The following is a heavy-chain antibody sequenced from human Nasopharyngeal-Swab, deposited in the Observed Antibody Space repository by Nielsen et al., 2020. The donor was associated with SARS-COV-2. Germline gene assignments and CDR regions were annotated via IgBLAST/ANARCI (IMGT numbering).Heavy chain of an antibody. J-gene: IGHJ6*03. D-gene: IGHD3-9*01. CDR3: ARANYYDILTGYFLPGMGVMDV. CDR2: IYYSGST. Sequence: RQPPGKGLEWIGYIYYSGSTNYNPSLKSRVTISVDTSKNQFSLKLSSVTAADTAVYYCARANYYDILTGYFLPGMGVMDVWGKGTTVTVSS. V-gene: IGHV4-30-4*01.